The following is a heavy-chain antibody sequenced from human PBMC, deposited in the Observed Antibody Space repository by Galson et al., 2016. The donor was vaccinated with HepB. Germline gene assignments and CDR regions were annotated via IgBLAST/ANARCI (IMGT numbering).Heavy chain of an antibody. CDR1: GGSIGTNY. J-gene: IGHJ6*02. CDR3: AREINRYYGFDV. CDR2: MYNSAIT. V-gene: IGHV4-59*12. Sequence: SETLSLTCTVSGGSIGTNYWSRIRQPPGEGLEWIGYMYNSAITNYNPSLKSRVTISVDTSKNQVSLKLTSVTAADTAVYYCAREINRYYGFDVWGQGTTVTVSS. D-gene: IGHD1-14*01.